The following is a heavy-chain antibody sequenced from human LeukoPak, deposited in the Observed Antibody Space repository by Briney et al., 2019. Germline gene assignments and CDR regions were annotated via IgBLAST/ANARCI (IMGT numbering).Heavy chain of an antibody. J-gene: IGHJ4*02. CDR3: ARAEVGATRTFDY. CDR1: GGTFSSYA. Sequence: SVKVSCXASGGTFSSYAISWVRQAPGQGLEWMAGIIPIFGTANYAQKFQGRVTITTDESTSTAYMALSSLRSEDTAVYYCARAEVGATRTFDYWGQGTLVTVSS. D-gene: IGHD1-26*01. CDR2: IIPIFGTA. V-gene: IGHV1-69*05.